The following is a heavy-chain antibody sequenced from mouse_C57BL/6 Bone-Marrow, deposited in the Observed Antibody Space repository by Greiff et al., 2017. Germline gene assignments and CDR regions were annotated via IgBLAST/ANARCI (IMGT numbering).Heavy chain of an antibody. CDR2: INPNYGTA. CDR1: GYSFTDYN. CDR3: ARGKLWSPRRAAY. V-gene: IGHV1-39*01. D-gene: IGHD1-1*02. J-gene: IGHJ3*01. Sequence: EVQLQQSGPELVKPGASVKISCKASGYSFTDYNMNWVKQSNGKSLEWIGVINPNYGTASYKQKFKGKATLTVDQSSSTAYMQLNSLTSEDSAVYYCARGKLWSPRRAAYWGQGTLVTVSA.